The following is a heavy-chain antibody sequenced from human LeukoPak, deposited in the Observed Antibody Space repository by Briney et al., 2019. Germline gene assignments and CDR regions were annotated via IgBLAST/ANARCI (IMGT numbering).Heavy chain of an antibody. J-gene: IGHJ3*02. CDR3: ARVKGLTGDAFDI. CDR2: ISSSSSYI. D-gene: IGHD3-9*01. Sequence: GGSLRLSCAASGFTFSSYSMNWVRQAPGKGLEWVSSISSSSSYIYYGDSVKGRFTISRDNAKNSLYLQMNSLRAEDTAVYYCARVKGLTGDAFDIWGQGTMVTVSS. V-gene: IGHV3-21*01. CDR1: GFTFSSYS.